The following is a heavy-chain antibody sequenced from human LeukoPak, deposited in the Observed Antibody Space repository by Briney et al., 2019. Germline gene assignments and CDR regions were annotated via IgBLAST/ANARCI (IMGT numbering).Heavy chain of an antibody. V-gene: IGHV1-2*02. Sequence: EASVKVSYKASGYIFTGYYMHWVRQAPGQGLEWMGWINTDSGGTNYAQKFQGRVTLTRDTSITTAYMELNRLRSDDTAVYYCARGTSIVRGIIDYWGQGTLVTVSS. CDR2: INTDSGGT. J-gene: IGHJ4*02. CDR1: GYIFTGYY. CDR3: ARGTSIVRGIIDY. D-gene: IGHD3-10*01.